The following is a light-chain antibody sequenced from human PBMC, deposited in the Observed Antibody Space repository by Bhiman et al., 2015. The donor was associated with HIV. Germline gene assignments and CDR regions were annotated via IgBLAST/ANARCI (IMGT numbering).Light chain of an antibody. Sequence: QSVLTQPPSVSGAPGQRVTIFCSGSDSDIGINSVSWYQQLPGTAPKLLIYGNVLRPSRVPDRFSGSKSGTSASLAISGLQAEDEADYHCAVWDDSLNGYVFGTGTKVTVV. CDR3: AVWDDSLNGYV. J-gene: IGLJ1*01. V-gene: IGLV1-44*01. CDR2: GNV. CDR1: DSDIGINS.